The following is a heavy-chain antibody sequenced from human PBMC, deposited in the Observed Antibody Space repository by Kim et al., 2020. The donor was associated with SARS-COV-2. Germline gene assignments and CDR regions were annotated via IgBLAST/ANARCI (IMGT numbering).Heavy chain of an antibody. D-gene: IGHD3-10*01. Sequence: RFTISRDNAKNSLYLQMNSLRAEDTAVYYCARDLEGFITMVRTAGDAFDIWGQGTMVTVSS. J-gene: IGHJ3*02. CDR3: ARDLEGFITMVRTAGDAFDI. V-gene: IGHV3-11*06.